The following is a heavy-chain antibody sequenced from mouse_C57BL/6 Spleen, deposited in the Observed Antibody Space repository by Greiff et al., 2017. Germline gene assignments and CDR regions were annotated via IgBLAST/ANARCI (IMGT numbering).Heavy chain of an antibody. CDR2: IYPGDGDT. CDR3: ARFDGYYIYYAMDY. V-gene: IGHV1-82*01. CDR1: GYAFSSSW. J-gene: IGHJ4*01. D-gene: IGHD2-3*01. Sequence: VQLQQSGPELVKPGASVKISCKASGYAFSSSWLNWVKQRPGKGLEWIGRIYPGDGDTNYNGKFKGKATLTADKSSSTAYMQLSSLTSVDSAVYFCARFDGYYIYYAMDYWGQGTSGTVSS.